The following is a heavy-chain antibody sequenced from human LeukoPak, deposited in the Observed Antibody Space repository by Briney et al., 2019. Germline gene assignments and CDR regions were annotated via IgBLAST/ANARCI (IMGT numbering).Heavy chain of an antibody. CDR3: ARSATLVRNYYYYYMDV. J-gene: IGHJ6*03. Sequence: SETLSLTCGVYGGSFSGYYWSWVRQPPGKRLEWIGKIEHSGSTNYNPSLKSRVTISVDTSKNQFSLNLSSVTAADTAVYYCARSATLVRNYYYYYMDVWGKGTTVTVSS. D-gene: IGHD3-9*01. CDR2: IEHSGST. V-gene: IGHV4-34*01. CDR1: GGSFSGYY.